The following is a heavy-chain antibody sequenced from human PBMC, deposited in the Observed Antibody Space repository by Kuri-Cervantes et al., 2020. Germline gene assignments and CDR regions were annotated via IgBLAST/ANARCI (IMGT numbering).Heavy chain of an antibody. CDR2: MNPNSGNT. Sequence: ASVKVSCKASGYTFTSYDINWVRQATGQGLEWMGWMNPNSGNTGYAQKFQGRVTMTRNTSISTAYMELSSLRSEDTAVYYCARDATGDCSGGSCYYTYDFDYWGQGTLVTVSS. V-gene: IGHV1-8*01. CDR1: GYTFTSYD. D-gene: IGHD2-15*01. CDR3: ARDATGDCSGGSCYYTYDFDY. J-gene: IGHJ4*02.